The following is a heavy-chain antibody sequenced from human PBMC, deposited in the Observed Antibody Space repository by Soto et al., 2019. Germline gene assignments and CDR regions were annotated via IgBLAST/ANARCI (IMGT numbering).Heavy chain of an antibody. CDR3: ARGMLFGVDMRLYFDY. Sequence: VKVSCKASGGTFSSYAISWVRQAPGQGLEWMGGIIPIFGTANYAQKFQGRVTITADESTSTAYMELSSLRSEDTAVYYCARGMLFGVDMRLYFDYWGQGTMVTVYS. D-gene: IGHD3-3*01. J-gene: IGHJ4*02. CDR1: GGTFSSYA. CDR2: IIPIFGTA. V-gene: IGHV1-69*13.